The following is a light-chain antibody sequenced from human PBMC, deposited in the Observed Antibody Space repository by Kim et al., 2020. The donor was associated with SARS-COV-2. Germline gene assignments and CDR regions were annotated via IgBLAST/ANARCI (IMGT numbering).Light chain of an antibody. CDR3: QVWDSGSDHYV. CDR2: YDS. Sequence: SYELTQPPSVSVAPGKTARITCGGNNIGSKSVHWYQQKPGQAPVVVIDYDSDRPSGIPERFSGSNSGNTATLTISRVEAGDEADYYYQVWDSGSDHYVFGTGTKSPS. CDR1: NIGSKS. V-gene: IGLV3-21*04. J-gene: IGLJ1*01.